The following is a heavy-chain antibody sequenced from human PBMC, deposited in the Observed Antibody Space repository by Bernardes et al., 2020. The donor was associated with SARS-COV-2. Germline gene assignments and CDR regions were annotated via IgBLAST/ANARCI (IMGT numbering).Heavy chain of an antibody. CDR1: GFTSSRHA. V-gene: IGHV3-23*01. Sequence: GGSLRLSCTASGFTSSRHAMSWVRQPPGKALEWVSVINAPSGTYFYADSVKGRFITSRDNSKNTLYLQMNSLRAEDTAVYYWAKSVYIYYYYMDVWCKGTTVTGSS. CDR3: AKSVYIYYYYMDV. J-gene: IGHJ6*03. CDR2: INAPSGTY.